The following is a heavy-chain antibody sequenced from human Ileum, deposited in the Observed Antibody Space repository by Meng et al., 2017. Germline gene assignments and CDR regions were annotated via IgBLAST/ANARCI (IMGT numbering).Heavy chain of an antibody. CDR3: ARDIYNWNDRAFDI. D-gene: IGHD1-1*01. J-gene: IGHJ3*02. CDR2: INPNSGGT. CDR1: GYTFTGYY. Sequence: ASVKVSCKASGYTFTGYYMHWVRQAPGQGLEGMGWINPNSGGTNYAQKFQGRVTMTRDTSISTAYMELSRLRSDDTAVYYCARDIYNWNDRAFDIWGQGTMVTVSS. V-gene: IGHV1-2*02.